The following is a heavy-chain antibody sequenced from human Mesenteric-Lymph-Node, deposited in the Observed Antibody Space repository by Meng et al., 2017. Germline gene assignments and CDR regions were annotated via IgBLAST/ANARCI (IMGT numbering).Heavy chain of an antibody. J-gene: IGHJ5*02. CDR2: ISSNGGST. D-gene: IGHD6-25*01. Sequence: GESLKISCAASGFTFSSYAMHWVRQAPGKGLEYVSAISSNGGSTYYANSVKGRFTISRDNSKNTLYLQMGSLRAEDMAVYYCARDGGTAWGQGTLVTVSS. V-gene: IGHV3-64*01. CDR1: GFTFSSYA. CDR3: ARDGGTA.